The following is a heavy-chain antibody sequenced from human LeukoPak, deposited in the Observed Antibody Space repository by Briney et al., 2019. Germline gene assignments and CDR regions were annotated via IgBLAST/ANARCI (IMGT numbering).Heavy chain of an antibody. D-gene: IGHD3-22*01. CDR3: AKVSVYYDSSGYYPPRETYFDY. CDR2: ISGSGGST. CDR1: GFTFSSYA. V-gene: IGHV3-23*01. J-gene: IGHJ4*02. Sequence: QPGGSLRLSCAASGFTFSSYAMSWVRQAPGKGLEWVSAISGSGGSTYYADSVKGRFTISRDNSKNTLYLQMNSLRAEDTAVYYCAKVSVYYDSSGYYPPRETYFDYWGQGTLVTVSS.